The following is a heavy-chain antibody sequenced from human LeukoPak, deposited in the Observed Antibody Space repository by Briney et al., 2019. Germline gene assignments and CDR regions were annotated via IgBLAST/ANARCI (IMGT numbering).Heavy chain of an antibody. CDR3: GRLGWAPRRLRYFSYYFDY. V-gene: IGHV3-23*01. CDR2: ISCRGGST. Sequence: GGSLRLFCAASGFTFSSYAMSWVRQAPGKGLEWVSAISCRGGSTYYADSVKGRFTISRDNSKNTLYLQMNSLRAEDTAVYYCGRLGWAPRRLRYFSYYFDYWGQGTLVTVSS. D-gene: IGHD3-9*01. J-gene: IGHJ4*02. CDR1: GFTFSSYA.